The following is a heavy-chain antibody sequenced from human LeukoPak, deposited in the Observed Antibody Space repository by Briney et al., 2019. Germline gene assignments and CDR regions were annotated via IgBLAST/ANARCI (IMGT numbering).Heavy chain of an antibody. CDR2: IFYRGTT. CDR1: GGSISSGTHY. J-gene: IGHJ5*02. V-gene: IGHV4-39*01. Sequence: PSETLSLTCTVSGGSISSGTHYWGWVRQPPGKGLEWIGSIFYRGTTFYSPSLKSRVTVSIDTSKNQFSLKLNSVTAADTAVYYCARHDYGLLTGYTINWFDPWGQGTLVTVSS. D-gene: IGHD3-9*01. CDR3: ARHDYGLLTGYTINWFDP.